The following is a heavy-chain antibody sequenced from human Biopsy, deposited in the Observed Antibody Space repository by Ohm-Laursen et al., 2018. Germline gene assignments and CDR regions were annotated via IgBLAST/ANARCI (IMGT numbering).Heavy chain of an antibody. Sequence: PSQTLSLTCTVSGASISAYYWAWLRQPPGKGLEWIGSIYNTETTFYNPSLKSRVTISVDTSTNQFSLKVSSLTAADTALYFCARHPTGFWFDPWGHGTLVTVSS. CDR1: GASISAYY. CDR3: ARHPTGFWFDP. CDR2: IYNTETT. V-gene: IGHV4-39*01. J-gene: IGHJ5*02.